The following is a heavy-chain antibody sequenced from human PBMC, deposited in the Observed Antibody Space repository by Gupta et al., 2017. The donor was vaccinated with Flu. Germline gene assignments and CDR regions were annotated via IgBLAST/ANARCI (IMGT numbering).Heavy chain of an antibody. Sequence: WVRQAPGKGLEWVSAISGGGDGTYYADSVKGRFTISRDNSKNTLYLQMDSLGDEDTAIYYCVKDRPASGWYYWGQGTLVSVSS. D-gene: IGHD6-19*01. V-gene: IGHV3-23*01. J-gene: IGHJ4*02. CDR3: VKDRPASGWYY. CDR2: ISGGGDGT.